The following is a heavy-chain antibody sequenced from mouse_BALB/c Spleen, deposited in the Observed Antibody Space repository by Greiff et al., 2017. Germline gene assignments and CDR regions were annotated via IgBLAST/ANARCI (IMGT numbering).Heavy chain of an antibody. J-gene: IGHJ3*01. CDR1: GFNIKDYY. D-gene: IGHD2-14*01. CDR2: IDPENGDT. CDR3: ARSSYYRYDVWFAY. Sequence: EVQLQQSGAELVRSGASVKLSCTASGFNIKDYYMHWVKQRPEQGLEWIGWIDPENGDTEYAPKFQGKATMTADTSSNTAYLQLSRLTSEDSAVYFCARSSYYRYDVWFAYWGQGTLVTVSA. V-gene: IGHV14-4*02.